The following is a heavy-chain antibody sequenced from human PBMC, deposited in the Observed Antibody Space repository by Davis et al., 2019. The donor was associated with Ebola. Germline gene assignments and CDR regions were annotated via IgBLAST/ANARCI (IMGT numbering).Heavy chain of an antibody. V-gene: IGHV4-30-4*01. Sequence: MPSETLSLTCTVSGGSISSGDYYWSWIRQPPGKGLEWIGYISYSGNTYYNPSLKSRVTISVDTSKNQFSLKLSSVTAADTAVYYCARGGWGIAARPGHFDYWGQGTLVTVSS. CDR3: ARGGWGIAARPGHFDY. CDR2: ISYSGNT. D-gene: IGHD6-6*01. CDR1: GGSISSGDYY. J-gene: IGHJ4*02.